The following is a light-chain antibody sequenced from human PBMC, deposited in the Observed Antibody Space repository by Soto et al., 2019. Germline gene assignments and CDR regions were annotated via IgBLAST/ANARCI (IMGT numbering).Light chain of an antibody. V-gene: IGLV2-8*01. CDR3: SSYAGSNNYV. Sequence: QSVLTQPPSASGSPGQSVTISCTGTSSDVGGYNYVSWYQHHPGKAPKLMIYDVNKRPSGVPDRFSGSKSGNTASLTVSGLQAEDEADYYCSSYAGSNNYVFGTGTKVTVL. CDR1: SSDVGGYNY. CDR2: DVN. J-gene: IGLJ1*01.